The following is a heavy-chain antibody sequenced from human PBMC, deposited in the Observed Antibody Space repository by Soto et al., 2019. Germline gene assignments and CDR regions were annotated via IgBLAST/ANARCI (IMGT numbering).Heavy chain of an antibody. V-gene: IGHV3-30*18. CDR2: ISYDGSNQ. D-gene: IGHD1-1*01. J-gene: IGHJ4*02. CDR3: AKDAVGLEMGTSYFDF. CDR1: GFTFSTYG. Sequence: QVQLVESGGGVVQPGRSLRLSCAASGFTFSTYGMHWVRQAPGKGLEWVAVISYDGSNQYYADSVKGRFTISRDNSKNTLYMQMNNLRAEDTAVYYCAKDAVGLEMGTSYFDFWGQGTLVPVSS.